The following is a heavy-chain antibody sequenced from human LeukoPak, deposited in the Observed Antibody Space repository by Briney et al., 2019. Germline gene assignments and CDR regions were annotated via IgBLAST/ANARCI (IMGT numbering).Heavy chain of an antibody. CDR3: ARSAYVGATLRVLGY. J-gene: IGHJ4*02. Sequence: PSETLSLTCAVSGGSISSGGYSWSWIRQPPGKGLEWIGYIYHSGSTYYNPSLKSRVTISVDRSKNQFSLKLSSVTAADTALYYCARSAYVGATLRVLGYWGQGTLVTVSS. CDR1: GGSISSGGYS. V-gene: IGHV4-30-2*01. CDR2: IYHSGST. D-gene: IGHD1-26*01.